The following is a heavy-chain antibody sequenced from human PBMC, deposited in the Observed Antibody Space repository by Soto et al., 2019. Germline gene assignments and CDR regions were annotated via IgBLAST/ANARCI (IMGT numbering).Heavy chain of an antibody. CDR3: ARGQQQLNYYYYMDV. J-gene: IGHJ6*03. D-gene: IGHD6-13*01. CDR2: MNPNSGNT. V-gene: IGHV1-8*01. Sequence: ASVKVSCKASGYTFTSYDINWVRQATGQGLEWMGWMNPNSGNTGYAQKFQGRVTMTRNTSISTAYMELSSLRSEDTAVYYCARGQQQLNYYYYMDVWGQGTMVTVSS. CDR1: GYTFTSYD.